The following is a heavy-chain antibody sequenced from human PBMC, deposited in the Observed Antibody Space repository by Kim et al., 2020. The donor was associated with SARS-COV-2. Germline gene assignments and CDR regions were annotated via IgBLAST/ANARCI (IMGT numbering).Heavy chain of an antibody. V-gene: IGHV3-30*18. CDR2: ISYDGSNK. CDR1: GFTFSGYG. D-gene: IGHD2-2*01. CDR3: AKGVVVVPAASTPGRVDY. J-gene: IGHJ4*02. Sequence: GGSLRLSCAASGFTFSGYGMHWVRQAPGKGLEWVAVISYDGSNKYYADSVKGRFTISRYNSKNTLYLQMNSLRAEDTAVYYCAKGVVVVPAASTPGRVDYWGQGTLVTVSS.